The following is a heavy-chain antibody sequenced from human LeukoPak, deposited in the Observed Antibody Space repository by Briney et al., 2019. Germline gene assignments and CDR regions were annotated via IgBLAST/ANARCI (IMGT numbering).Heavy chain of an antibody. CDR2: TYYRSKWYN. Sequence: SQTLSLTCATSGDSVFSNSASWNWIRQSPSRGLEWLGRTYYRSKWYNDYAVSVKSRITINPDTSKNQFSLQLNSVTPEDTAVYYCAREGGISAINYYSMDVWGQGTTVTVSS. J-gene: IGHJ6*02. CDR3: AREGGISAINYYSMDV. D-gene: IGHD2-21*01. CDR1: GDSVFSNSAS. V-gene: IGHV6-1*01.